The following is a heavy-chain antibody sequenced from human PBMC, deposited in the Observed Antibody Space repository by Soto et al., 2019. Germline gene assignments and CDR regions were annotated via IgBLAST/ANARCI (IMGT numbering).Heavy chain of an antibody. V-gene: IGHV4-39*01. CDR2: IYYSGST. Sequence: SETLSLTCTVSGGSISSSSYYWGWIRQPPGKGLEWIGSIYYSGSTYYNPSLKSRVTISVDTSKNQYSLKLISVTAADTAVYFCARLPRAYCAAANCRSPYYYYYGMDVWGQGTTVTVSS. D-gene: IGHD2-8*02. J-gene: IGHJ6*02. CDR3: ARLPRAYCAAANCRSPYYYYYGMDV. CDR1: GGSISSSSYY.